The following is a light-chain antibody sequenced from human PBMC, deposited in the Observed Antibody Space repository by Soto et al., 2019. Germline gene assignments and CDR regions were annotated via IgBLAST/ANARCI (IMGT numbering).Light chain of an antibody. CDR3: QQYKNRPPYT. CDR1: QSVSSN. CDR2: GAF. J-gene: IGKJ2*01. Sequence: EIVMTQSPATLSVSPGERATLSCRASQSVSSNLDWYQQKPGQAPRLLIYGAFTRATGIPARFSGSGSGTEFTLTISTLQSEDFAVYYCQQYKNRPPYTFGQGTKVEIK. V-gene: IGKV3-15*01.